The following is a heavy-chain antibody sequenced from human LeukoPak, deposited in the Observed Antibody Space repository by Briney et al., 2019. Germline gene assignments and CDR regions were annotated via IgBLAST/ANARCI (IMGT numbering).Heavy chain of an antibody. CDR1: GFTFSSYS. D-gene: IGHD6-19*01. CDR3: ARDASGWGFTDY. CDR2: ISSSYSTM. V-gene: IGHV3-48*01. Sequence: GALRLSCAASGFTFSSYSMNWVRQAPGKGLEWVSYISSSYSTMYYADSVRGRFTISRDNAKNSLYLQMNSLRGEDTAVYYCARDASGWGFTDYWGQGTLVTVSS. J-gene: IGHJ4*02.